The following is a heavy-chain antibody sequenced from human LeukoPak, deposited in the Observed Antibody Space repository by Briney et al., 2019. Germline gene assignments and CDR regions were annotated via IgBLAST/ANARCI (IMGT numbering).Heavy chain of an antibody. J-gene: IGHJ3*02. CDR2: IYYSGST. Sequence: TSETLSLTCTVSGGSISSSSYYWGWIRQPPGKGLEWIGSIYYSGSTYYNPSLKSRVTISVDTSKNQFSLKLSSVTAADTAVYYCARHRSRALDAFDIWGQGIMVTVSS. CDR3: ARHRSRALDAFDI. CDR1: GGSISSSSYY. D-gene: IGHD2-2*01. V-gene: IGHV4-39*01.